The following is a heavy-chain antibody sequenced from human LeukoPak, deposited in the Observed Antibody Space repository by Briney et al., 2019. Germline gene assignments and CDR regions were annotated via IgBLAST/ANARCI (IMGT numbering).Heavy chain of an antibody. J-gene: IGHJ1*01. D-gene: IGHD5-18*01. CDR2: ISWNSGSI. V-gene: IGHV3-9*01. CDR1: GFTFDDYA. CDR3: AKPPRRYSYGSEYFQH. Sequence: GGSLRLSCAASGFTFDDYAMQWVRQAPGKGLEWVSGISWNSGSIGYADSVKGRFTISRDNAKNSLYLQMNSLRAEDTALYYCAKPPRRYSYGSEYFQHWGQGTLVTVSS.